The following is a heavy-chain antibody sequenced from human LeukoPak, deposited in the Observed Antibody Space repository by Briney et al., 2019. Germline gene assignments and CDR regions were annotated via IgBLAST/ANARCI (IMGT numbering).Heavy chain of an antibody. CDR1: GYTFTSYY. D-gene: IGHD3-22*01. CDR2: INPSGGSA. Sequence: ASVKVSCKASGYTFTSYYMHWVRQAPGQGLEWMGIINPSGGSASYAQKFQGRVTMTRDTSTGTVYMELSSLRSEDTAVYYCAREGGEDYYDSSGSKNYFDYWGQGTLVTVSS. CDR3: AREGGEDYYDSSGSKNYFDY. J-gene: IGHJ4*02. V-gene: IGHV1-46*01.